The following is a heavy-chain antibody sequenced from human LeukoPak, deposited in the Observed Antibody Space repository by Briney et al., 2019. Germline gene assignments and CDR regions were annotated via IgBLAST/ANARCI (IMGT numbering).Heavy chain of an antibody. Sequence: GGSLRLSCAASGFTFSSFAMSWVRQAPGKGLEWVSSISSGGTGTYYADSVEGRFTISRDNSKNTLHLQMNSLRAEDTAVYFCARRSGVAVAGAFDYWGQGTLVTVSS. CDR1: GFTFSSFA. CDR3: ARRSGVAVAGAFDY. V-gene: IGHV3-23*01. CDR2: ISSGGTGT. D-gene: IGHD6-19*01. J-gene: IGHJ4*02.